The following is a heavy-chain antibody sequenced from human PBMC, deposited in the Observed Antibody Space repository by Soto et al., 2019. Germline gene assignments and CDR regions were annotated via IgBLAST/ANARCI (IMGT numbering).Heavy chain of an antibody. CDR3: AHIVVAGLGYYFDY. V-gene: IGHV2-5*02. J-gene: IGHJ4*02. CDR1: GFSLSSTRMA. D-gene: IGHD6-19*01. Sequence: QITLKESGPTLVKPTQTLTLTCTFSGFSLSSTRMAVGWIRQPPGKALEWLALIYWDDDKRYSPFLKSRLTITKDNSKNQVVVTMSYMDPVDTARYYRAHIVVAGLGYYFDYWGQGTLVTVSS. CDR2: IYWDDDK.